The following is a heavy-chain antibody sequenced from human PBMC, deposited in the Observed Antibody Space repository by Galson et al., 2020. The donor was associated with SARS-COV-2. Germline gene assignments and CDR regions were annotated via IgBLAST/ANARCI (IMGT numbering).Heavy chain of an antibody. J-gene: IGHJ5*02. D-gene: IGHD4-4*01. V-gene: IGHV1-18*04. CDR2: ISAYNGNT. CDR1: GYTFTSYG. Sequence: ASVKVSCKASGYTFTSYGISWVRQAPGQGLEWMGWISAYNGNTNYAQKLQGRVTMTTDTSTSTAYMELRSLRSDDTAVYYCAREWTTGALGGDWFDPWGQGTLVTVSS. CDR3: AREWTTGALGGDWFDP.